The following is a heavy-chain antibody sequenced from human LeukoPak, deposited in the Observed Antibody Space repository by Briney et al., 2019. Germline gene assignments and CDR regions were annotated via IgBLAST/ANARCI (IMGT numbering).Heavy chain of an antibody. D-gene: IGHD5-18*01. Sequence: ASVKVSCKASGYTFTSYDINWVRQATGQGLEWMGWMNPNSGNTGYAQKFQGRVTITRNTSISTAYMELSSLRSEDTAVYYCARGEWDLSDTAMVECAFDIWGQGTMVTVSS. V-gene: IGHV1-8*03. CDR1: GYTFTSYD. CDR3: ARGEWDLSDTAMVECAFDI. CDR2: MNPNSGNT. J-gene: IGHJ3*02.